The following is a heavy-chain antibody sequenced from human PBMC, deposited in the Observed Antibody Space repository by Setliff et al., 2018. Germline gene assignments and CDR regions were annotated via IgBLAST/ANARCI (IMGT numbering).Heavy chain of an antibody. J-gene: IGHJ5*02. V-gene: IGHV3-33*08. Sequence: GESLKISCAASGFTFSTYRMHWVRQAPGKGLEWVAVIWGDGGTKYHADSVKGRFTISRDNSKNTLYLQMNSLRPEDTAVYYCARTCSGSGCYAGPESWGQGTPVTVSS. CDR2: IWGDGGTK. CDR1: GFTFSTYR. CDR3: ARTCSGSGCYAGPES. D-gene: IGHD2-15*01.